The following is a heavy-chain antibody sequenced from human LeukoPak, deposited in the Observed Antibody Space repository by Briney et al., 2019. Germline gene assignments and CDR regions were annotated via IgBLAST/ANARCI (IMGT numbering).Heavy chain of an antibody. D-gene: IGHD3-22*01. CDR3: TTAETYYYDSSGYYSADY. CDR2: IRSKAYGGTA. V-gene: IGHV3-49*03. J-gene: IGHJ4*02. Sequence: GGSLRLSCTASGFTFDDYAMSWFRQAPGKGLEWVGFIRSKAYGGTAEYAASVKGRFTISRDDSKNTLYLQMNSLKTEDTAVYYCTTAETYYYDSSGYYSADYWGQGTLVTVSS. CDR1: GFTFDDYA.